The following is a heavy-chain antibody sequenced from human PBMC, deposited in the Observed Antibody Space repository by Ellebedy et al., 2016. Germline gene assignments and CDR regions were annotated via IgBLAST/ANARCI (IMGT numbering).Heavy chain of an antibody. J-gene: IGHJ4*02. V-gene: IGHV3-66*01. D-gene: IGHD6-19*01. CDR2: IRGSGGTT. CDR1: GFSVSSNY. CDR3: GRGNAVPGPEPLDY. Sequence: GGSLRLSCAASGFSVSSNYLSWVRQAPGKGLEWVSSIRGSGGTTYNADSVKGRFTISSDDFKNTLYLQMNSLRAEDTAIYFCGRGNAVPGPEPLDYWGQGTLVTVSS.